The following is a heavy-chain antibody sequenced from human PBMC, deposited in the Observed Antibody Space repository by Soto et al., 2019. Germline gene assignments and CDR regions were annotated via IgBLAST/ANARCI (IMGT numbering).Heavy chain of an antibody. Sequence: SETLSLTCTVSGGSISSSSYYWGWIRQPPGKGLEWIGSIYYSGSTYYNPSLKSRVTISVDTSKNQFSLKLSSVTAADTAVYYCAREWGLLPYYVMNVWGHGTAVTVS. J-gene: IGHJ6*02. CDR2: IYYSGST. D-gene: IGHD7-27*01. CDR1: GGSISSSSYY. V-gene: IGHV4-39*07. CDR3: AREWGLLPYYVMNV.